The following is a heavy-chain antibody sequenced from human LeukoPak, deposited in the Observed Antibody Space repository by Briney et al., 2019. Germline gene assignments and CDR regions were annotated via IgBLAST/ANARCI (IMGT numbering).Heavy chain of an antibody. V-gene: IGHV3-74*01. CDR3: VRDFRSADY. Sequence: GGSLRLSCAASGFTFSTYCMHWVRQAPGKGPMWVSRICPDGTDTNYADSVKARFIISRDNARNTVYLQMNSLRVEDTAVYYCVRDFRSADYWGQGTLVTVSS. CDR1: GFTFSTYC. J-gene: IGHJ4*02. CDR2: ICPDGTDT.